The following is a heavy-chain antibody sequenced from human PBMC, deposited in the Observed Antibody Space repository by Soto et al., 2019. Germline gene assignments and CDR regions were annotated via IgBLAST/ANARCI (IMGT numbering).Heavy chain of an antibody. J-gene: IGHJ6*02. CDR3: GRDAPSMVRGVIITEDFYGMDV. V-gene: IGHV1-8*01. D-gene: IGHD3-10*01. CDR2: MNPNSGNT. CDR1: GYTFTSYD. Sequence: ASVKVSCKASGYTFTSYDINWVRQATGQGLEWMGWMNPNSGNTGYAQKFQGRVTMTTNTSISTAYMELRSLRSEDTAVYYCGRDAPSMVRGVIITEDFYGMDVWGQGTTVTVSS.